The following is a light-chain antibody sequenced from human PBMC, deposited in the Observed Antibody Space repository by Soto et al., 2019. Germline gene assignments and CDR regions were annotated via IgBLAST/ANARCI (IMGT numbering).Light chain of an antibody. CDR2: GAS. J-gene: IGKJ5*01. V-gene: IGKV3-15*01. Sequence: EIVMTQSPATLSVSPGERATLSCRASQSVSSNLAWYQQKPGQAPRLLIYGASTRATGIPARFNGSGSGTEFTLTISSLQSEDFAVYYCQQYSNWPPITFGQGTRLEIK. CDR3: QQYSNWPPIT. CDR1: QSVSSN.